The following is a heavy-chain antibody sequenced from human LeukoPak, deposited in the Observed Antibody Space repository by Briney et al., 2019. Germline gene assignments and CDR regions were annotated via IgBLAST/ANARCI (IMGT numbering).Heavy chain of an antibody. Sequence: ASVKVSCRASGYTFTGYYMHWVRQAPGQGLEWMGWINPNSGGTNYAQKFQGRVTMTRDTSISTAYMELSRLRSDDTAVYYCARDRGTPDYCDSSGLWAFDIWGQGTMVTVSS. CDR3: ARDRGTPDYCDSSGLWAFDI. J-gene: IGHJ3*02. CDR1: GYTFTGYY. V-gene: IGHV1-2*02. D-gene: IGHD3-22*01. CDR2: INPNSGGT.